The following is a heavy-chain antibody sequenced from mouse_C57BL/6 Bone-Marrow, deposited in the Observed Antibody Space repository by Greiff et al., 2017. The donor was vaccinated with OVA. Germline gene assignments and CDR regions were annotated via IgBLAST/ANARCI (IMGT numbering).Heavy chain of an antibody. CDR2: ISSGGDYI. Sequence: DVMLVESGEGLVKPGGSLKLSCAASGFTFSSYAMSWVRQTPEKRLEWVAYISSGGDYIYYADPVKGRFTISRDNARNTLYLQMSSLKSEDTAMYYCTREFGDYWYFDVWGTGTTVTVSS. D-gene: IGHD3-1*01. V-gene: IGHV5-9-1*02. J-gene: IGHJ1*03. CDR1: GFTFSSYA. CDR3: TREFGDYWYFDV.